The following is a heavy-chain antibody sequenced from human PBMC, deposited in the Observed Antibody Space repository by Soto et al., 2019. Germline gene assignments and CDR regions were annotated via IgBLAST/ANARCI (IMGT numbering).Heavy chain of an antibody. CDR2: ISGYSGNA. V-gene: IGHV1-18*04. Sequence: QVQVMQSGAEVKKPGDSVKVSCKTSGYIFSDYGINWVRQAPGQGLEWMGWISGYSGNANLAQKFQGRVTMTTDKPTRTADMEWRRRRSDERAVYYCEKKPPGPTWGESDSWGQETLPTVSS. D-gene: IGHD3-16*01. CDR1: GYIFSDYG. CDR3: EKKPPGPTWGESDS. J-gene: IGHJ4*02.